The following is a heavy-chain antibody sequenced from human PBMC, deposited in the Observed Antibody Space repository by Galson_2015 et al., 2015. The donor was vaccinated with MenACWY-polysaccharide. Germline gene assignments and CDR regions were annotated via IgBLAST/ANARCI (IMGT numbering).Heavy chain of an antibody. Sequence: ETLSLTCAVYGGSFSGYYWSWIRQPPGEGLEWIGEINHSGSTNYNPSLKGRVTISVDTSKNQFSLKLSSVTAADTAVYYCARLEVNIVVVPAAIVTLIHHNWFDPWGQGTLVTVSS. V-gene: IGHV4-34*01. CDR3: ARLEVNIVVVPAAIVTLIHHNWFDP. CDR2: INHSGST. CDR1: GGSFSGYY. D-gene: IGHD2-2*01. J-gene: IGHJ5*02.